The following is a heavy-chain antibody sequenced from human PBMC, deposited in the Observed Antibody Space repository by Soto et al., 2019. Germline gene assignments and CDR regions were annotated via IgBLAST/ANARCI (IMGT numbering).Heavy chain of an antibody. D-gene: IGHD3-22*01. CDR2: IWYDGSNK. CDR1: GFTFSSYG. J-gene: IGHJ4*02. Sequence: QVQLVESGGGVVQPGRSLRLSCAASGFTFSSYGMHWVRQAPGKGLEWVAVIWYDGSNKYYADSVKGRFTISRDNSKNTLYLQMNSLRAEDTAVYYCAKDYDSSIDYWGQGTLVTVSS. V-gene: IGHV3-33*06. CDR3: AKDYDSSIDY.